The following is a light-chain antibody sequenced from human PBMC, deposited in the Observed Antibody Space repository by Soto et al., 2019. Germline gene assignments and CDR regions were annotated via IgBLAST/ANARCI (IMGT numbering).Light chain of an antibody. J-gene: IGKJ4*01. V-gene: IGKV3-15*01. CDR2: GAS. CDR3: QQYNKWPPLS. CDR1: QSVGSA. Sequence: EIVMTQSPATLSASPGERATLSCRASQSVGSALAWYQQKPGQAPRLLIYGASTRATGITARFSGGGSGTEFSHSISGLQSEDFAVYYCQQYNKWPPLSFGGGTKVEIK.